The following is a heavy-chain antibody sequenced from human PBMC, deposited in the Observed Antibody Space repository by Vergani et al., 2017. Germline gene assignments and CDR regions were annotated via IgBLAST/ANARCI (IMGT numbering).Heavy chain of an antibody. CDR1: GGSISSYY. D-gene: IGHD2-2*01. CDR2: IYYSGST. Sequence: QVQLQESGPGLVKPSETLSLTCTVSGGSISSYYWSWIRQPPGKGLEWIGYIYYSGSTNYNPSLKSRVTISVDTSKNQFSLKLSSVTAADTAVYYCARVRLVPAAMYYMDVWGKGTTVTVSS. CDR3: ARVRLVPAAMYYMDV. V-gene: IGHV4-59*01. J-gene: IGHJ6*03.